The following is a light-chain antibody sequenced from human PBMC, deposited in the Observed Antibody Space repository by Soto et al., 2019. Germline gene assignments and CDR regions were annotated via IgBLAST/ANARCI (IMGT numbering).Light chain of an antibody. CDR1: KLGDKY. CDR2: QDS. V-gene: IGLV3-1*01. J-gene: IGLJ2*01. Sequence: SYVLTQPPSVSVSPGQTASITCSGDKLGDKYACWYQQKPGQSPVLVIYQDSKRPSGIPERFSGSNSGNTATLTISGTQAMDEADYYCQAWDSSFVVFGGGTKLTVL. CDR3: QAWDSSFVV.